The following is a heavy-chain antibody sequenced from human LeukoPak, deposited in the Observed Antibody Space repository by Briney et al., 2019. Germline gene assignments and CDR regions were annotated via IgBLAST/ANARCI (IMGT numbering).Heavy chain of an antibody. V-gene: IGHV4-59*01. CDR1: GGPISSYY. CDR2: IYYSGST. D-gene: IGHD3-10*01. Sequence: PSEALSLTCTVSGGPISSYYWSWIRQPPGKGLEWIGYIYYSGSTNYNPSLKSRVTISVDTSKKQFSLKLSSVTAADTAVYYCARETPYGSGSYPFDYWGQGILVTVSS. CDR3: ARETPYGSGSYPFDY. J-gene: IGHJ4*02.